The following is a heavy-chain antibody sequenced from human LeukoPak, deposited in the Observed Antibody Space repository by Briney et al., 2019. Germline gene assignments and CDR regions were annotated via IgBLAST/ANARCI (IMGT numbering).Heavy chain of an antibody. CDR1: GFIFSSYA. D-gene: IGHD2-15*01. CDR3: ARGVAQNGNPNYFDP. CDR2: IWSDGSRQ. V-gene: IGHV3-33*01. J-gene: IGHJ5*02. Sequence: GTSLRLSCAASGFIFSSYAMHCVRQAPGTGLEWVAVIWSDGSRQYYLDSVKGRFTISRDNSKNTLYLQMNSLRAEDTAVYSCARGVAQNGNPNYFDPWGRGTLVTVSS.